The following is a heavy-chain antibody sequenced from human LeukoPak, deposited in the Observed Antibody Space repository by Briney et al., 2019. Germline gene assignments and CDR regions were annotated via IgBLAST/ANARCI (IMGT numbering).Heavy chain of an antibody. D-gene: IGHD2-21*02. Sequence: PGGSLRLSCAASGFTFSTYGMPWVRQAPGKGLEWVAVTSYDESNKYNGGSVKGRLTISRDNSKNTLYLKMTTLRAEDTAVYCCAKDQGYEEAVTGGYFDYWAQETWVPVSS. V-gene: IGHV3-30*18. CDR3: AKDQGYEEAVTGGYFDY. J-gene: IGHJ4*02. CDR2: TSYDESNK. CDR1: GFTFSTYG.